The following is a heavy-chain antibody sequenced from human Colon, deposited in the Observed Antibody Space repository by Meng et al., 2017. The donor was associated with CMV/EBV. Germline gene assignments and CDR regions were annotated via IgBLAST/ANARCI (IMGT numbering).Heavy chain of an antibody. CDR3: AWRYN. Sequence: GGSLKISCVVSGLSFTDAWMSWVRQAPGKGPEWVGRIKSLSYGGTTEYAAPVIGRFTMSSDDLKSTLYLHMNSLKTEDTVVYYCAWRYNWGQGTLVTVSS. CDR1: GLSFTDAW. D-gene: IGHD5-18*01. J-gene: IGHJ4*02. CDR2: IKSLSYGGTT. V-gene: IGHV3-15*01.